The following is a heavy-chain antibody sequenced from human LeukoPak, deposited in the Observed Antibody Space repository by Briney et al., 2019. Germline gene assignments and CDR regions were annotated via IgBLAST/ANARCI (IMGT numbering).Heavy chain of an antibody. CDR2: ISAYNGNT. D-gene: IGHD3-22*01. J-gene: IGHJ4*02. Sequence: ASVKVSCKASGYTFTSYGISWVRQAPGQGLEWMGWISAYNGNTNYAQKLQGRVTMTTGTSTSTAYMELRSLRSDDTAVYYCARAPEDDSSGYYSGNYFDYWGQGTLVTVSS. CDR3: ARAPEDDSSGYYSGNYFDY. V-gene: IGHV1-18*01. CDR1: GYTFTSYG.